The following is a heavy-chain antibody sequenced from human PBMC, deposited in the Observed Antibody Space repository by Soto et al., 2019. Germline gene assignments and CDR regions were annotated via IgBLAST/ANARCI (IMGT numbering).Heavy chain of an antibody. CDR1: GGSFSGYY. D-gene: IGHD1-26*01. Sequence: SETLSLTCAVYGGSFSGYYWSWIRQPPGKGLEWIGSIYYSGSTYYNPSLKSRVTISVDTSKNQFSLKLSSVTAADTAVYYCANCGAWEGGDRDEYYYYGMDVWGQGTTVTVSS. J-gene: IGHJ6*02. CDR2: IYYSGST. V-gene: IGHV4-34*01. CDR3: ANCGAWEGGDRDEYYYYGMDV.